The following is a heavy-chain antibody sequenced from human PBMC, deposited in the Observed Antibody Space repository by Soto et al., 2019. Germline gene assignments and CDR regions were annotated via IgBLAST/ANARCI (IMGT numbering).Heavy chain of an antibody. J-gene: IGHJ5*02. Sequence: NPSETLSLTCAVYGGSFSGYYWSWIRQPPGKGLEWIGEINHSGSTNYNPSLKSRVTISVDTSKNQFSLKLSSVTAADTAVYYCARGGITIFGATTIGRSWFDPWGQGTLVTVSS. D-gene: IGHD3-3*01. CDR2: INHSGST. CDR3: ARGGITIFGATTIGRSWFDP. V-gene: IGHV4-34*01. CDR1: GGSFSGYY.